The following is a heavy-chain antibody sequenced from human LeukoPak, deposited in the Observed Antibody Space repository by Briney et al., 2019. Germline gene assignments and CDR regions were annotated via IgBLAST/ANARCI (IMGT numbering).Heavy chain of an antibody. J-gene: IGHJ4*02. V-gene: IGHV3-74*01. D-gene: IGHD3-22*01. Sequence: GGSLRLSCAASGFTFSSYWMYWVRQAPGKGLVWVSRINSDGSSTRHAGSVKGRFTIARDNAKNTLYLQMNSLRAEDTAVYYCSREGGYSHAFDYWGQGTLVTVSS. CDR3: SREGGYSHAFDY. CDR1: GFTFSSYW. CDR2: INSDGSST.